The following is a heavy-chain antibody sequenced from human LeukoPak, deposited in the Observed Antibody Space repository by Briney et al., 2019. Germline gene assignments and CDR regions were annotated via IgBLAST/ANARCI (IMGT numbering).Heavy chain of an antibody. CDR3: ARVEFNGGYSHVY. V-gene: IGHV1-8*02. D-gene: IGHD5-12*01. CDR1: GYTFTGYY. J-gene: IGHJ4*02. CDR2: MNPNSGNT. Sequence: GASVKVSCKASGYTFTGYYMHWVRQAPGQGLEWMGWMNPNSGNTGYAQKFQGRVTMTRDTSINTAYMELSSLTSEDTAVYYCARVEFNGGYSHVYWGQGTLVTVSS.